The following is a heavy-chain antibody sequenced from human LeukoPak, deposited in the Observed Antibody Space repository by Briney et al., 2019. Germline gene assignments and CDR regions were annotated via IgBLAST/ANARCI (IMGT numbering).Heavy chain of an antibody. J-gene: IGHJ3*02. V-gene: IGHV3-21*04. D-gene: IGHD2-2*01. CDR2: ISSSSSYI. Sequence: GGSLRLSCAASGFTFSSYSMNWVRQAPGKGLEWVSSISSSSSYIYYADSVKGRLTISRDNAKNSLYLQMNSLRAEDTALYHCAREPGANAFDIWGQGTMVTVSS. CDR1: GFTFSSYS. CDR3: AREPGANAFDI.